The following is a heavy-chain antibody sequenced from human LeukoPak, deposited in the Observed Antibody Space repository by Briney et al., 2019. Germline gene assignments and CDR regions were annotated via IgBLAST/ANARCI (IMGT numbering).Heavy chain of an antibody. V-gene: IGHV1-2*02. CDR1: GYTFTGYY. J-gene: IGHJ4*02. CDR3: ARDHMVRGGGRGY. CDR2: INPNSGGT. Sequence: GASVKVSCKASGYTFTGYYMHWVRQAPGQGLEWMGWINPNSGGTNYAQKLQGRVTMTTDTSTSTAYMELRSLRSDDTAVYYCARDHMVRGGGRGYWGQGTLVTVSS. D-gene: IGHD3-10*01.